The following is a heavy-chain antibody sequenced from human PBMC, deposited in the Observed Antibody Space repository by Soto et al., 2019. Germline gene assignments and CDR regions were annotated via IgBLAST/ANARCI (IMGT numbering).Heavy chain of an antibody. V-gene: IGHV1-46*01. Sequence: QVQLVQFEAELKQPGASVKISCKASGYIFTTSAIHWVRQAPGQGLEWMGIVNPSGGTTTYAQKFQGRVTMTRDTYTTTVYMELSSLRFDDTAVYYCAREDQWLPDYWGQGTLVSVSS. CDR1: GYIFTTSA. CDR2: VNPSGGTT. D-gene: IGHD6-19*01. CDR3: AREDQWLPDY. J-gene: IGHJ4*02.